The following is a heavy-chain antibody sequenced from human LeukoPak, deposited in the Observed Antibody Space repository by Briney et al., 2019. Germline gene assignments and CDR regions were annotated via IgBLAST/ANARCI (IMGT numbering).Heavy chain of an antibody. V-gene: IGHV1-18*01. Sequence: GASVKVSCKASGYTFTSYGISWVRQAPGQGLEWMGWISAYNGNTNYAQKLQGRVTMTTDTSTSTAYMELRSLRSDDTAVYYCARGQSRRITIFGVATRYAFDIWGQGTMVTVSS. CDR1: GYTFTSYG. D-gene: IGHD3-3*01. CDR2: ISAYNGNT. CDR3: ARGQSRRITIFGVATRYAFDI. J-gene: IGHJ3*02.